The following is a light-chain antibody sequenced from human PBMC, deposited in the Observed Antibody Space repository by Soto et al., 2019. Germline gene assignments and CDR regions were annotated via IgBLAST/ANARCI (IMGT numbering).Light chain of an antibody. V-gene: IGKV3-20*01. Sequence: EIVLTQSPGSLSLSPGERATLSCRASQSVSSKYLGWYQQKPGQAPRLLIYGASSRANGIPDRFSGSGSGTDFTLTISRLEPEDFAVYYCQQYGSSPPWTFGQRTKVEVK. CDR2: GAS. CDR1: QSVSSKY. CDR3: QQYGSSPPWT. J-gene: IGKJ1*01.